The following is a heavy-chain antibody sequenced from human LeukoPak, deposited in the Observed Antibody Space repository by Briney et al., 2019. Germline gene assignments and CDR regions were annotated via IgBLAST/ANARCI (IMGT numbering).Heavy chain of an antibody. D-gene: IGHD4-23*01. CDR1: GFTFSSYG. J-gene: IGHJ2*01. CDR3: AKDLARRWAPGYFDL. Sequence: GGTLRLSCAASGFTFSSYGMSWVRQAPGKGLEWVSAISGSGGSTYYADSVKGRFTISRDNSKNTLYLQMNSLRTEDTALYYCAKDLARRWAPGYFDLWGRGTLVTVSS. V-gene: IGHV3-23*01. CDR2: ISGSGGST.